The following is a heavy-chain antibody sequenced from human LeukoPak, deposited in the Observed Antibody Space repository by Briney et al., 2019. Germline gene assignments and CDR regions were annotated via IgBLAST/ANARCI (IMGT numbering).Heavy chain of an antibody. CDR1: GFTFSSYA. V-gene: IGHV3-23*01. CDR2: ISGSGGST. D-gene: IGHD3-22*01. J-gene: IGHJ4*02. CDR3: AKEREYYYDSSGYYSTQFYFDY. Sequence: GGSLRLSCAASGFTFSSYAVSWVRQAPGKGLEWVSAISGSGGSTYYADSVKGRFTISRDNSKNTLYLQMNSLRAEDTAVYYCAKEREYYYDSSGYYSTQFYFDYWGQGTLVTVSS.